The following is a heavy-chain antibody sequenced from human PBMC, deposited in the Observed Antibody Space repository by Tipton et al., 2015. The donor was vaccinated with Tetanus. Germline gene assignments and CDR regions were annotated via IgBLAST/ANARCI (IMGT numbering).Heavy chain of an antibody. D-gene: IGHD2-8*02. CDR2: IKQDGSEK. Sequence: SLRLSCAVSGFTFSSYWMSWVRQAPGKGLEWVANIKQDGSEKYYVDSVKGRFTISRDNAKNSLYLQMNSLRAEDTAVYYCARSTGFDYWGQGTLVTVSS. J-gene: IGHJ4*02. CDR1: GFTFSSYW. V-gene: IGHV3-7*01. CDR3: ARSTGFDY.